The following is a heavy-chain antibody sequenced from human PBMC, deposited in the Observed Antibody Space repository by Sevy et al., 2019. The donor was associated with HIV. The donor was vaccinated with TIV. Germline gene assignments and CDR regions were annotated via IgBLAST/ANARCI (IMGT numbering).Heavy chain of an antibody. CDR1: GLTFSTYG. J-gene: IGHJ4*02. CDR3: AKDQGGYNYAPGY. D-gene: IGHD5-18*01. CDR2: ISYDGNIQ. V-gene: IGHV3-30*18. Sequence: GGSLRLSCAASGLTFSTYGMHWVRQAPGKGLEWVAVISYDGNIQYYAHSVKGRFTVSRDNPKNTLYLQMNSLRAEDSAVYYCAKDQGGYNYAPGYWGQGTLVTVSS.